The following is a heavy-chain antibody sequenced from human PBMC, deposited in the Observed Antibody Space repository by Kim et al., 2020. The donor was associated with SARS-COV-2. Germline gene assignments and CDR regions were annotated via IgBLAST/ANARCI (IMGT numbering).Heavy chain of an antibody. Sequence: GYAQKFQGRVTMTRNTSISTAYMELSSLRSEDTAVYYCASEPTYYYGMDVWGQGTTVTVSS. CDR3: ASEPTYYYGMDV. V-gene: IGHV1-8*01. J-gene: IGHJ6*02.